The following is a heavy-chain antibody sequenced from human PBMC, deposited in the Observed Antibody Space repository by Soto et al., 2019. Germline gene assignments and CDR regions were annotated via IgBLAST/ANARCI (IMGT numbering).Heavy chain of an antibody. CDR3: ARGFSSWYNYYYYYMDV. D-gene: IGHD6-13*01. CDR1: GCTFTSYD. CDR2: MNPNSGNT. Sequence: ASVKVSCKASGCTFTSYDINWVRQATGQGLEWMGWMNPNSGNTGYAQKFQGRVTMTRNTSISTAYMELSSLRSEDTAVYYCARGFSSWYNYYYYYMDVWGKGTTVTVSS. V-gene: IGHV1-8*01. J-gene: IGHJ6*03.